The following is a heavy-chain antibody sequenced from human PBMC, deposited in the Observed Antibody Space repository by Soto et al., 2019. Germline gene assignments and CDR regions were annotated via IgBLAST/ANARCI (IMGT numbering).Heavy chain of an antibody. CDR2: IYYSGST. CDR3: AIVTTGYYYYMDV. V-gene: IGHV4-39*01. D-gene: IGHD4-17*01. Sequence: QLQLQESGPGLVKPSETLSLTCTVSGGSISSSSYYWGWIRQPPGKGLEWIGSIYYSGSTYYNPSLKSRVTISVDTSKNQFSLKLSSVTAADTAVYYCAIVTTGYYYYMDVWGKGTTVTVSS. CDR1: GGSISSSSYY. J-gene: IGHJ6*03.